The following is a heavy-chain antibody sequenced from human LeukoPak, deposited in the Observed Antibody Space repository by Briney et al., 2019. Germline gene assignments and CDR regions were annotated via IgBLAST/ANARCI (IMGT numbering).Heavy chain of an antibody. D-gene: IGHD5/OR15-5a*01. J-gene: IGHJ5*02. V-gene: IGHV3-21*04. CDR3: RRQFLVGVS. CDR2: ISSSSSYI. Sequence: GGSLRLSCAASGFTFGTYSMNWVRQAPGKGLEWVSSISSSSSYIYYADSVKGRFTISRDNSKNTLYLQMNSLSAEDTAMYYCRRQFLVGVSWGPGTLVTVSS. CDR1: GFTFGTYS.